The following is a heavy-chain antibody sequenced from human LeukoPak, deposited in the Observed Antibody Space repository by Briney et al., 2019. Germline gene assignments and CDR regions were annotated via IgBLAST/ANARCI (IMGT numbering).Heavy chain of an antibody. CDR3: ARVGSGLAQKYYYYGVDV. V-gene: IGHV4-39*07. J-gene: IGHJ6*02. D-gene: IGHD3-3*02. Sequence: SETLSLTCTVSGGSIYSGRKYWGWIRQPPGKGLEWIRSIYHSGNTYYNPSLKSRVIISVDTSKNQFSLKLSSVTAADTAVYYCARVGSGLAQKYYYYGVDVWGQGTTVTVSS. CDR2: IYHSGNT. CDR1: GGSIYSGRKY.